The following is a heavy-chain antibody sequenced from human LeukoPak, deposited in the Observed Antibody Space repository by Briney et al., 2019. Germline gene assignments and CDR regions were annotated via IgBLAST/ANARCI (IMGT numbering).Heavy chain of an antibody. J-gene: IGHJ4*02. CDR3: ARVGGRDYDFWSGSAQYYFDY. CDR2: ISSSGSTI. Sequence: GGSLRLSCAASGFTFSSYAMSWVRQAPGKGLEWVSYISSSGSTIYYADSVKGRFTISRDNAKNSLYLQMNSLRAEDTAVYYCARVGGRDYDFWSGSAQYYFDYWGQGTLVTVSS. CDR1: GFTFSSYA. V-gene: IGHV3-48*04. D-gene: IGHD3-3*01.